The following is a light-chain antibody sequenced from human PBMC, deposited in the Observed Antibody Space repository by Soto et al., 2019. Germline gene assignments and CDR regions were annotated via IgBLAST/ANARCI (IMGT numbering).Light chain of an antibody. CDR2: EGS. V-gene: IGLV2-23*01. CDR3: CSYAGNSNYV. J-gene: IGLJ1*01. Sequence: QSVLTQPASVSGSPGQSITISCTGTSSDVGSYNLVSWYQQHPGKAPKLMIFEGSKRPSGVSNRFSGPKSGNTASLTISGLQAEDEADYYCCSYAGNSNYVFGTGTKVTVL. CDR1: SSDVGSYNL.